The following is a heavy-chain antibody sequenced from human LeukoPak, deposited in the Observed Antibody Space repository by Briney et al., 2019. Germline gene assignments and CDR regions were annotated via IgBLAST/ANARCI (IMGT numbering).Heavy chain of an antibody. CDR1: GGSISSGGYS. J-gene: IGHJ4*02. D-gene: IGHD6-13*01. V-gene: IGHV4-30-2*05. CDR3: ARETKQQLASDY. CDR2: IYYSGST. Sequence: SQTLSLTCAVSGGSISSGGYSWSWIRQPPGKGLEWIGYIYYSGSTYYNPSLKSRVTISVDTSKNQFSLKLSSVTAADTAVYYCARETKQQLASDYWGQGTLVTVSS.